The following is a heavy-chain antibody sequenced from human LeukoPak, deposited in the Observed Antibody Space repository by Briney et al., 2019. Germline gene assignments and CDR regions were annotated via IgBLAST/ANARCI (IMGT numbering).Heavy chain of an antibody. J-gene: IGHJ6*03. CDR1: GFTFSSYS. V-gene: IGHV3-48*04. CDR2: ISSSSSTI. Sequence: GGSLRLSCAASGFTFSSYSMNWVRQAPGKGLEWVSYISSSSSTIYYAYPVKGRFTISRDNAKNSMYLQMNSLRAEDTAVYYCARGKEEYYYYYMDVWGKGTTVTVSS. CDR3: ARGKEEYYYYYMDV.